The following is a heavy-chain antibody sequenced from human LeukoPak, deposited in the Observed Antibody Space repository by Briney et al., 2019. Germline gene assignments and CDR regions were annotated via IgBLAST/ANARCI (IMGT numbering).Heavy chain of an antibody. CDR1: GGSISSYY. V-gene: IGHV4-59*01. CDR2: IYYSGST. J-gene: IGHJ1*01. D-gene: IGHD6-13*01. Sequence: SETLSLTCTVSGGSISSYYWSWIRQPPGKGLEWIGYIYYSGSTNYNPSLKSRATISVDTSKNQFSLKLSSVTAADTAVYYCARSNSSWPEYFQHWGQGTLVTVSS. CDR3: ARSNSSWPEYFQH.